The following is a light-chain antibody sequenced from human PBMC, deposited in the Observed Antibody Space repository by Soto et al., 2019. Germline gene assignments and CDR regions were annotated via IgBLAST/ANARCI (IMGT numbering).Light chain of an antibody. CDR3: QLYSNPLKT. Sequence: EVALTQSPGTLSLSPGEIATLSCRASQSVCGNFLGWYQQKTGQPPRLLIYGASIRATGIPDRFSGSGSGTDFTPTSIRPAPGDFAVYYCQLYSNPLKTFGQGSKVQIK. J-gene: IGKJ1*01. CDR2: GAS. CDR1: QSVCGNF. V-gene: IGKV3-20*01.